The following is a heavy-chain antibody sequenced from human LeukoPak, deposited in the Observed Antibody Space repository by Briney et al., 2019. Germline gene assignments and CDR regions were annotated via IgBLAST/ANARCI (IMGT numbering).Heavy chain of an antibody. CDR1: GYTFTSYG. V-gene: IGHV1-18*01. CDR3: ARESYYGSGSYNY. CDR2: ISAYNGNT. Sequence: ASVKVSCKASGYTFTSYGISWVRQAHGQGLEWKGWISAYNGNTNYAQKLQSRVTMTTDTSTSTAYMERRSLRSDYTAVYYWARESYYGSGSYNYWGQGTLVTVSS. D-gene: IGHD3-10*01. J-gene: IGHJ4*02.